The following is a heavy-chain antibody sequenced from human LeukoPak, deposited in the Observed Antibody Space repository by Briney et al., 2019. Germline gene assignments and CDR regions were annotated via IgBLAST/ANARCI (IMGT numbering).Heavy chain of an antibody. Sequence: PSETLSLTCTVSGGSISSYYWSWIRQPPGKGLEWIGYIYYSGSTNYNPSLESRVTISVDTSKNQFSLKLSSVTAADTAVYYCATPEKEDNWNSIGGYWGQGTLVTVSS. J-gene: IGHJ4*02. V-gene: IGHV4-59*01. CDR1: GGSISSYY. CDR3: ATPEKEDNWNSIGGY. D-gene: IGHD1-7*01. CDR2: IYYSGST.